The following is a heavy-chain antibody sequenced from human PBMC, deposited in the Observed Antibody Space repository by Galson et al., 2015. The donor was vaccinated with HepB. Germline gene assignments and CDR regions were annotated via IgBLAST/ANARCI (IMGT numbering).Heavy chain of an antibody. V-gene: IGHV3-15*07. CDR1: GFTFSNAW. CDR3: TGYCSSTSCYPYDAFDI. Sequence: SLRLSCAASGFTFSNAWMNWVRQAPGKGLEWVGRIKSKTDGGTTDYAAPVKGRFTISRDDSKNTLYLQMNSLKTEDTAVYYCTGYCSSTSCYPYDAFDIWGQGTMVTVSS. D-gene: IGHD2-2*03. J-gene: IGHJ3*02. CDR2: IKSKTDGGTT.